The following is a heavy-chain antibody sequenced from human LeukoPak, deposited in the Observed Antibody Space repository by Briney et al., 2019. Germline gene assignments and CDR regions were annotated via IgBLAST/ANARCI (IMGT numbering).Heavy chain of an antibody. CDR1: GGTFSSYA. D-gene: IGHD2-2*03. Sequence: SVKVSCKASGGTFSSYAISWVRQAPGQGLEWMGGIIPIFGTANYAQKFQGRVTITTDESTSTAYKEPSSLRSEDTAVYYCARVVDIVVVPAATYNWFDPWGQGTLVTVSS. CDR2: IIPIFGTA. J-gene: IGHJ5*02. V-gene: IGHV1-69*05. CDR3: ARVVDIVVVPAATYNWFDP.